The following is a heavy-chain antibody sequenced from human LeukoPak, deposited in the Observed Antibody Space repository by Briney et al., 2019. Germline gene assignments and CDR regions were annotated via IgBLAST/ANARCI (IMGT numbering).Heavy chain of an antibody. D-gene: IGHD3-9*01. CDR3: ASHRESLLDFDLLAA. J-gene: IGHJ5*02. V-gene: IGHV3-21*01. CDR2: ISSSSSYI. CDR1: GFTFSSYS. Sequence: GGSLRLSCAASGFTFSSYSMNWVRQAPGKGLEWVSSISSSSSYIYYADSVKGRFTISRDNAKNSLYLQMNSLRAEDTAVYYCASHRESLLDFDLLAAWGQGTLVTVSS.